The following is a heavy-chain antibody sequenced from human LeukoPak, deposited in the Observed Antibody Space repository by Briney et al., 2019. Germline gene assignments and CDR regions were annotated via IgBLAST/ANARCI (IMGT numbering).Heavy chain of an antibody. CDR2: IYDSGST. Sequence: SETLSLTCTVSGGSISSYYWSWIRQPPGKGLEWIGYIYDSGSTNYKSSLRSRVTISVDMSKNQFSLKLSSVTAADTAVYYCARGSSGWSHFDYWGQGTLVTVSS. J-gene: IGHJ4*02. D-gene: IGHD6-19*01. CDR3: ARGSSGWSHFDY. CDR1: GGSISSYY. V-gene: IGHV4-59*01.